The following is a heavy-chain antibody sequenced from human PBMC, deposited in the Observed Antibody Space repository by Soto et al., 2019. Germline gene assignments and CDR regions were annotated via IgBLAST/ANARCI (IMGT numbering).Heavy chain of an antibody. Sequence: QVQLQESGPGLVKPSETLSLTCTVSGGSISRYYWSWIRQPPGKGLEWIGYMYNTGSTVYNPSFKSRVTISVDTPKNQFSLKLISVTAADTAVYYCARDLWGYCGTDCYPLDVWGQGTTVTVSS. CDR1: GGSISRYY. CDR3: ARDLWGYCGTDCYPLDV. J-gene: IGHJ6*02. D-gene: IGHD2-21*02. CDR2: MYNTGST. V-gene: IGHV4-59*01.